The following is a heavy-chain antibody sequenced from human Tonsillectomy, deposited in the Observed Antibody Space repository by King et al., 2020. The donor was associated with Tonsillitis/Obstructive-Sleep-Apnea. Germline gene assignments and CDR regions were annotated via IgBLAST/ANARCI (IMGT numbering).Heavy chain of an antibody. CDR3: ARDSLNYANYYYMDV. CDR1: GGTFSSYV. J-gene: IGHJ6*03. V-gene: IGHV1-69*01. D-gene: IGHD1-7*01. CDR2: IIPIFVTA. Sequence: QLVQSGAEGKKPGSSVKVACKASGGTFSSYVFSWGRQAPGQGLEWMGGIIPIFVTAKYAQRFQGRVTITADESTRTAYMELSSLRSEDTAVYYCARDSLNYANYYYMDVWGKGTTVTVSS.